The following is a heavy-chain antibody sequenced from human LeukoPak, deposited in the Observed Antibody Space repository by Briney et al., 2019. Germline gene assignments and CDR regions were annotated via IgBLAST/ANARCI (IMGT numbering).Heavy chain of an antibody. J-gene: IGHJ6*03. CDR2: IYYSGST. V-gene: IGHV4-30-4*08. D-gene: IGHD2-2*01. Sequence: PSQTLSLTCTVSGGSISSGDYYWSWIRQPPGKGLEWIGYIYYSGSTYYNPSLKSRVTISVDTSKNQFSLKLSSVTAADTAVYYCARGGYCSSTSCYYYCYYMDVWGKGTTVTVSS. CDR1: GGSISSGDYY. CDR3: ARGGYCSSTSCYYYCYYMDV.